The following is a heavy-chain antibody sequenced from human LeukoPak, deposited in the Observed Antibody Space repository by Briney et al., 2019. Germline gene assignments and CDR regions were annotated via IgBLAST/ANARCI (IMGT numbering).Heavy chain of an antibody. Sequence: GGSLRLSCVASAFTLSDYWMTWVRQAPGKGLEWVANIKPDVNNRYYVDSVKGRFTVSRDNGKNSVYLQMNSLRAEDTAVYYCVRIASHEAFDMWGEGTMVIVSS. V-gene: IGHV3-7*01. D-gene: IGHD2-21*01. CDR1: AFTLSDYW. J-gene: IGHJ3*02. CDR3: VRIASHEAFDM. CDR2: IKPDVNNR.